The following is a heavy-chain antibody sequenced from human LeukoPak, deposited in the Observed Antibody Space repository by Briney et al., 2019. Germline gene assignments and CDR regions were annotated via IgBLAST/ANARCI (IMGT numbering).Heavy chain of an antibody. J-gene: IGHJ5*02. CDR3: ARGWLRVVEGSGYYNWFDP. V-gene: IGHV4-59*01. D-gene: IGHD3-22*01. CDR1: GGSISSYY. CDR2: IYYSGST. Sequence: SETLSLTCTVSGGSISSYYWSWIRQPPGKGLEWIGYIYYSGSTNYNPSLKSRVTISVDTSKNQFSLKLSSVTAADTAVYYCARGWLRVVEGSGYYNWFDPWGQGTLVTVSS.